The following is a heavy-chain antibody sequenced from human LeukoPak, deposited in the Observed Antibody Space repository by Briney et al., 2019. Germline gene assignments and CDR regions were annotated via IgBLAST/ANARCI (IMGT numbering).Heavy chain of an antibody. J-gene: IGHJ6*02. CDR2: ISSSSTSI. V-gene: IGHV3-48*02. Sequence: PGGSLRLSCAASGFTVSNNSINWVRQAPGKGLEWVSHISSSSTSIFYADSVKGRFTISRDNANNSLYLQMNSLRDEDTAVYYCARDWATVVTPNYYGMDVWGQGTTVTVSS. CDR3: ARDWATVVTPNYYGMDV. D-gene: IGHD4-23*01. CDR1: GFTVSNNS.